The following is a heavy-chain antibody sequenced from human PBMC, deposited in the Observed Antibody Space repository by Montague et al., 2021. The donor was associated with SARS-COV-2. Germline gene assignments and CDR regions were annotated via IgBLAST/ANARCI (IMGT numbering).Heavy chain of an antibody. V-gene: IGHV4-59*08. J-gene: IGHJ3*02. Sequence: SETLSLTCTVSGGSISSYYWSWIRRPPGKGLEWIGYIYYSGSTXXXPSXXXRVTISVDTSKNQFSLKLSSVTAADTAVYYCARLSHKMPEAAPDIWGQGTMVTVSS. D-gene: IGHD2-15*01. CDR2: IYYSGST. CDR3: ARLSHKMPEAAPDI. CDR1: GGSISSYY.